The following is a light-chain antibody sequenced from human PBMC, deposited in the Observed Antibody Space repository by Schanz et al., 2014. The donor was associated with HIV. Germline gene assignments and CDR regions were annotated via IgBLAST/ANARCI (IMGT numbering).Light chain of an antibody. CDR3: AAWDDSLNGVV. Sequence: QSVLTQPPSASGSPGQSVTISCTGTSSDVGGYNYVSWYQQHPGKAPKLMIYEVSRRPSGVPDRFSGSKSGTSASLAISGLQSADEAEYYCAAWDDSLNGVVLRGGTKLTVL. CDR1: SSDVGGYNY. CDR2: EVS. J-gene: IGLJ2*01. V-gene: IGLV2-8*01.